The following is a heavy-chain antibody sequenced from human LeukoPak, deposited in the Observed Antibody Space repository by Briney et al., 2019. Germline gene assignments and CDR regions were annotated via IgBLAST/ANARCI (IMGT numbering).Heavy chain of an antibody. CDR3: ARRVAAFDY. D-gene: IGHD6-25*01. J-gene: IGHJ4*02. Sequence: PSETPSLTCAVSGYSISSGYYWGWIRQPPGKGLEWIGSIYHSGSTYYNPSLKSRVTISVDTSKNQFSLKLSSVTAADTAVYYCARRVAAFDYWGQGTLVTVSS. V-gene: IGHV4-38-2*01. CDR1: GYSISSGYY. CDR2: IYHSGST.